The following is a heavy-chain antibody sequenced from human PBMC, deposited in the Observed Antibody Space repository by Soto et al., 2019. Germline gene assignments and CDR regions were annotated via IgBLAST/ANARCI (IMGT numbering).Heavy chain of an antibody. D-gene: IGHD3-22*01. CDR3: AREQYYDSSGYPADIDY. J-gene: IGHJ4*02. Sequence: ASVKVSCTASGYTFTSYGISWVRQAPGQGLEWMGWISAYNGNTNYAQKLQGRVTMTTDTSTSTAYMELRSLRSDDTAVYYCAREQYYDSSGYPADIDYWGQGTLVTVSS. CDR1: GYTFTSYG. CDR2: ISAYNGNT. V-gene: IGHV1-18*01.